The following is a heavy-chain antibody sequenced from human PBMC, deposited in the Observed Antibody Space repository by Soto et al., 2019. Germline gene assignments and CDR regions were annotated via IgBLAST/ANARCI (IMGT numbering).Heavy chain of an antibody. CDR1: GGTFSSYA. CDR2: IIPIFGTA. Sequence: QVQLVQSGAEVKKPGSSVKVSCKASGGTFSSYAISWVRQAPGQGLEWMGGIIPIFGTANYAQKSQGRVTITADESTSTAYMELSSLRSEDTAVYYCASSGVVVVARRRGHAEYFQHWGQGTLVTVSS. CDR3: ASSGVVVVARRRGHAEYFQH. J-gene: IGHJ1*01. V-gene: IGHV1-69*12. D-gene: IGHD2-15*01.